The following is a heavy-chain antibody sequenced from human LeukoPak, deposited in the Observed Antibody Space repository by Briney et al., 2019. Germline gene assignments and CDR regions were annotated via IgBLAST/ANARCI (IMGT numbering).Heavy chain of an antibody. Sequence: GRSLRFSCAASGFTFSSYAMHWVRQAPGKGLEWVAVISYDGSNKYYADSVKGRFTISRDNSKNTLYLQMNSLRAEDTAVYYCARDQDYYGSGRTYWGQGTLVTVSS. V-gene: IGHV3-30*01. CDR1: GFTFSSYA. J-gene: IGHJ4*02. CDR2: ISYDGSNK. D-gene: IGHD3-10*01. CDR3: ARDQDYYGSGRTY.